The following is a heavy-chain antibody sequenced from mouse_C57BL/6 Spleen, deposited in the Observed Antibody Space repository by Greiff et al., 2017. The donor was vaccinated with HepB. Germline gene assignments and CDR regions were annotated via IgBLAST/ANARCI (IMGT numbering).Heavy chain of an antibody. V-gene: IGHV5-6*01. J-gene: IGHJ2*01. Sequence: EVQRVESGGDLVKPGGSLKLSCAASGFTFSSYGMSWVRQTPDKRLEWVATISSGGSYTYYPDSVKGRFTISRDNAKNTLYLQMSSLKSEDTAMYYCARRATTVVATRYFDYWGQGTTLTVSS. CDR1: GFTFSSYG. CDR3: ARRATTVVATRYFDY. CDR2: ISSGGSYT. D-gene: IGHD1-1*01.